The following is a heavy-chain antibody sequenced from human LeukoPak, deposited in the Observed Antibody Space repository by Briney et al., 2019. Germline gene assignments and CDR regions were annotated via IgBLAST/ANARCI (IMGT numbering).Heavy chain of an antibody. V-gene: IGHV3-23*01. CDR1: GFTFSSYA. J-gene: IGHJ4*02. Sequence: GGSLRLSCAASGFTFSSYAMSWVRQAPGQGLEWVSTISGSGGNTYYSDSVKGRFTISRDTSKNTLYLQMNSLRAEDTAIYYCAKGPMGRGFDYWGQGTLVTVSS. D-gene: IGHD3-10*01. CDR3: AKGPMGRGFDY. CDR2: ISGSGGNT.